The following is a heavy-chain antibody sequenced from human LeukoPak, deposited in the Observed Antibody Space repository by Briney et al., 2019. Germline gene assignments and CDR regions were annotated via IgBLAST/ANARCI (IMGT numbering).Heavy chain of an antibody. J-gene: IGHJ4*02. V-gene: IGHV3-20*04. CDR3: ARAKYYYDSSGYCD. CDR1: GFTFDDYG. D-gene: IGHD3-22*01. CDR2: INWNGGST. Sequence: PGGSLRLSCAASGFTFDDYGMSWARQAPGKGLEWVSGINWNGGSTGYADSVKGRFTISRDNAKNSLYLQMNSLRAEDTALYYCARAKYYYDSSGYCDWGQGTLVTVSS.